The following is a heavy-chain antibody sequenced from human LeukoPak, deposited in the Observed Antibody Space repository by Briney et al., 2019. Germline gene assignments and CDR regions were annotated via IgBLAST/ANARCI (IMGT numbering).Heavy chain of an antibody. CDR2: IYYSGST. CDR3: ARRTYYYGSGSYTFDY. J-gene: IGHJ4*02. CDR1: GGIFNGYY. Sequence: SETLSLTCAVYGGIFNGYYWSWIRQPPWKGLEWIGYIYYSGSTNYNPSLKSRVTISVDTSRNQFSLKLSSVTAADTAVYYCARRTYYYGSGSYTFDYWGQGTLVTVSS. D-gene: IGHD3-10*01. V-gene: IGHV4-59*08.